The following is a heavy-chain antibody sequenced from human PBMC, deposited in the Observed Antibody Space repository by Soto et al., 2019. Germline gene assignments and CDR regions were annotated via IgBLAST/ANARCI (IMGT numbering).Heavy chain of an antibody. Sequence: PSETLSLTCTVSGGSISSGGYYWSWIRQHPGKGLEWIGYIYYSGSTYYNPSPKSRVTISVDTSKNQFSLKLSSVTAADTAVYYCARDLLSGMDVWGQGTTVTVSS. J-gene: IGHJ6*02. D-gene: IGHD3-9*01. CDR1: GGSISSGGYY. V-gene: IGHV4-31*03. CDR2: IYYSGST. CDR3: ARDLLSGMDV.